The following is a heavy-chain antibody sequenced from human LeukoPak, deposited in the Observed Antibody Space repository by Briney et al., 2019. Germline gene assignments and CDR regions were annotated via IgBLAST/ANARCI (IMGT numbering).Heavy chain of an antibody. CDR1: GFTFSSSA. Sequence: GGSLRLSCAASGFTFSSSAMTWVRQAPGKGLEWVSDISGSGDITYYADSVKGRFTISRDNSKNTLYLQMNSLRAEDTAVYYCAKEYSSSWYQAFDIWGQGTMVTVSS. CDR3: AKEYSSSWYQAFDI. D-gene: IGHD6-13*01. CDR2: ISGSGDIT. V-gene: IGHV3-23*01. J-gene: IGHJ3*02.